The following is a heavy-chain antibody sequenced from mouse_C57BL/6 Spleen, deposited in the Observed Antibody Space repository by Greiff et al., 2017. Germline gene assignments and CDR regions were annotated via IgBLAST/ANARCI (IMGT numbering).Heavy chain of an antibody. J-gene: IGHJ4*01. CDR1: GYSITSGYY. CDR3: ARDKDYYAMDY. D-gene: IGHD1-3*01. V-gene: IGHV3-6*01. Sequence: VQLKESGPGLVKPSQSLSLTCSVTGYSITSGYYWNWIRQFPGNKLEWMGYISYDGSNNYNPSLKNLISITRDTSKNQFFLKLNSVTTEDTATYYCARDKDYYAMDYWGQGTSVTVSS. CDR2: ISYDGSN.